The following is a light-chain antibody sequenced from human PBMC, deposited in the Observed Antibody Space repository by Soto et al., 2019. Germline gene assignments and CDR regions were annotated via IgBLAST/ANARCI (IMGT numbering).Light chain of an antibody. CDR1: HSISSG. V-gene: IGKV1-5*01. CDR3: QQYNSYWT. Sequence: DIHMTQSPSTLSASXGDRVTISFRVSHSISSGLALYQQNPGXARKLLIYDASSLASGVTSRFSGSGSGTEFTHTISSLQPDDFATYYCQQYNSYWTFGQGTKGGYQ. J-gene: IGKJ1*01. CDR2: DAS.